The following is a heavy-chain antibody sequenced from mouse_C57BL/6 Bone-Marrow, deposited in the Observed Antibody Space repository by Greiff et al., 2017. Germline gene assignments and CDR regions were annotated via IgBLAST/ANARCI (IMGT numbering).Heavy chain of an antibody. CDR3: ARQGLRPYWYFDV. CDR2: ISNGGGST. Sequence: EVMLVESGGGLVQPGGSLKLSCAASGFTFSDYYMYWVRQTPEQRLEWVAYISNGGGSTYYPDTVKGRFTISRDNAKNTLYLQMSRLKSEDTAMYYCARQGLRPYWYFDVWGTGTTVTVSS. CDR1: GFTFSDYY. V-gene: IGHV5-12*01. J-gene: IGHJ1*03. D-gene: IGHD2-4*01.